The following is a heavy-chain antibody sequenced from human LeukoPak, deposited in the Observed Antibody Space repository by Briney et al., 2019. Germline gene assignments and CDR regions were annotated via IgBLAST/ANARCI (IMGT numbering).Heavy chain of an antibody. CDR2: ISYDGSNK. J-gene: IGHJ5*02. Sequence: GRSLRLSCAASGFTFSSYGMHWVRQAPGKGLEWVAVISYDGSNKYYADSVKGRFTISRDNSKNTLYLQMNSLRAEDTAVYYCAKGPYYYGSGSYYNWFDPWGQGTLATVSS. CDR1: GFTFSSYG. D-gene: IGHD3-10*01. V-gene: IGHV3-30*18. CDR3: AKGPYYYGSGSYYNWFDP.